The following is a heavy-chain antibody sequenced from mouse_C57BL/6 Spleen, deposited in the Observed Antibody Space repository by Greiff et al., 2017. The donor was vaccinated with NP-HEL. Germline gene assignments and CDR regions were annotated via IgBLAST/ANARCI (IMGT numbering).Heavy chain of an antibody. Sequence: EVQGVESGGGLVKPGGSLKLSCAASGFTFSSYAMSWVRQTPEKRLEWVATISDGGSYTYYPDNVKGRFTISRDNAKNNLYLQMSHLKSEDTAMYYCARDLGYFDYWGQGTTLTVSS. J-gene: IGHJ2*01. CDR1: GFTFSSYA. D-gene: IGHD4-1*01. V-gene: IGHV5-4*01. CDR3: ARDLGYFDY. CDR2: ISDGGSYT.